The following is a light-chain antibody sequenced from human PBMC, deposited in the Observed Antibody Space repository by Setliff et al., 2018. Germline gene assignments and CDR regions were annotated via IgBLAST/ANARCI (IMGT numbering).Light chain of an antibody. CDR1: SSDIHGCSY. CDR2: DVT. J-gene: IGLJ1*01. V-gene: IGLV2-14*03. CDR3: SSYTARSAV. Sequence: QSALAQPASVSGSPGQSITISCTGISSDIHGCSYVSWYQQHPDKAPKLLIYDVTYRPSGVSDRFSASMSGNTASLTISGLQAEDEGDYYCSSYTARSAVFGPGTKVTVL.